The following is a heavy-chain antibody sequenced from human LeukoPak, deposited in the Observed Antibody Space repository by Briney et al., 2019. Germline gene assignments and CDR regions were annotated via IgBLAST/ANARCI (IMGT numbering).Heavy chain of an antibody. CDR1: GFTFSTYS. CDR2: ISGTSSLI. Sequence: GGSLRLSCAASGFTFSTYSMNWVRQAPGKGLEWVSYISGTSSLIYYADSVKGRFTISRDNAKNSLYLQMNSLRDEDTAVYYCARGAYYYEDWGQGTLVTVSS. J-gene: IGHJ4*02. CDR3: ARGAYYYED. D-gene: IGHD3-22*01. V-gene: IGHV3-48*02.